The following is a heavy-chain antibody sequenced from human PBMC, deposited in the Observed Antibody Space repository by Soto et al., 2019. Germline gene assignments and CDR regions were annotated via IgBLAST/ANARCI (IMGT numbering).Heavy chain of an antibody. Sequence: EVQLVESGGGLVQPGGSLRLSCAASGFTFSCYWMHWVRQAPGKGLVWVSRINSDGSSTSYADSVKGRFTISRDNAKNTLYLQMSSLRAEDTAVYYCAIDSRIAVAGAKAAAFDIWGQGTMVTVSS. CDR1: GFTFSCYW. J-gene: IGHJ3*02. V-gene: IGHV3-74*01. CDR2: INSDGSST. CDR3: AIDSRIAVAGAKAAAFDI. D-gene: IGHD6-19*01.